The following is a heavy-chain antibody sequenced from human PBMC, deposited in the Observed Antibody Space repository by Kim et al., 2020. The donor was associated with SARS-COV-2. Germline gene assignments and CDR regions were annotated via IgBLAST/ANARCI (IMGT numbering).Heavy chain of an antibody. V-gene: IGHV3-49*02. CDR3: TTYYYDSSEPL. CDR2: T. J-gene: IGHJ4*02. Sequence: TEYAASVKGRFTISRDDSKSIAYLQMNSLKTEDTAVYYCTTYYYDSSEPLWGQGTLVTVSS. D-gene: IGHD3-22*01.